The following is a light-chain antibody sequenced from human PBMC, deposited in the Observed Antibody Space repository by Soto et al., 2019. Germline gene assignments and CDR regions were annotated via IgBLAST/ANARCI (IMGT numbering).Light chain of an antibody. J-gene: IGLJ2*01. V-gene: IGLV2-14*01. Sequence: QSALTQPASVSGSPGQSITISCTGTRTDVGSYNYVSWYQQHPGTAPKLIIYEVTSRPSGVSSRFSGSKSGNTASLTISGLQAEDEADYYCTSYTTTTTRNVIFGGGTKLTVL. CDR1: RTDVGSYNY. CDR3: TSYTTTTTRNVI. CDR2: EVT.